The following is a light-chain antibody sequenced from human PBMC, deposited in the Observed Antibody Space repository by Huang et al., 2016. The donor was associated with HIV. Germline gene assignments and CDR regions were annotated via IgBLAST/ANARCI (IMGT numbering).Light chain of an antibody. V-gene: IGKV2-30*01. CDR2: TVF. CDR3: MQGTHWPPYT. J-gene: IGKJ2*01. CDR1: QSLEYSDGNTY. Sequence: DVVLSQSPLSLPVTLGQPASISCRSSQSLEYSDGNTYLNWFHQRPGQSPRRLIYTVFKRDSGVPDRFSGSGSGTDFTLKISRVEAEDVGIYYCMQGTHWPPYTFGQGTKLEI.